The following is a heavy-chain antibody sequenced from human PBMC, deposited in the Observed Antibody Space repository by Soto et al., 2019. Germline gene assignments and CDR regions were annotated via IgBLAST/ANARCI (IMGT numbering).Heavy chain of an antibody. CDR3: ASSSPGYCSSTSCPYYYYGMDV. CDR1: GGSISSSGYY. Sequence: QVQLQESGPGLVKPSQTLSLTCTVSGGSISSSGYYWSWIRQHPGKGLEWIGYIYYSGSTYYNPSLKSRVTISVDTSKNQFSLKLSSVTAADTAVYYCASSSPGYCSSTSCPYYYYGMDVCGQGTKITVSS. D-gene: IGHD2-2*01. V-gene: IGHV4-31*03. J-gene: IGHJ6*02. CDR2: IYYSGST.